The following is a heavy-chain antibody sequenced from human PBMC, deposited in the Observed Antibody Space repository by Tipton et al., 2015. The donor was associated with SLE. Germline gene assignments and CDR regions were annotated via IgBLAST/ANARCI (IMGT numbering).Heavy chain of an antibody. Sequence: SLRLSCSASGFTFTKFAMAWVRQAPGKALLWVSRVNRDGITTEYAESVKGRFTISRDNDKNTVYLQMNSLTVEDTALYYCVRGILGDPVAFDMWGQGTMAIVSS. V-gene: IGHV3-74*03. D-gene: IGHD1-26*01. CDR1: GFTFTKFA. CDR3: VRGILGDPVAFDM. CDR2: VNRDGITT. J-gene: IGHJ3*02.